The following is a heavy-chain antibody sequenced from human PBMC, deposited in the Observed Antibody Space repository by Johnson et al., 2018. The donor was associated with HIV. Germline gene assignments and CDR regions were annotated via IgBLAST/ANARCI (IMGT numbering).Heavy chain of an antibody. CDR3: AKEGITMEVDI. J-gene: IGHJ3*02. Sequence: VQLVESGGGVVQSGRSLRLSCAASGVSFSDYAMHWVRQAPGKGLEWVAVICFDGSNKYYADSVKGRFTISRDNSRNTLYLQMDSLRAEDTAVYYCAKEGITMEVDIWGQGTMVTVSS. CDR2: ICFDGSNK. V-gene: IGHV3-33*06. CDR1: GVSFSDYA. D-gene: IGHD3-10*01.